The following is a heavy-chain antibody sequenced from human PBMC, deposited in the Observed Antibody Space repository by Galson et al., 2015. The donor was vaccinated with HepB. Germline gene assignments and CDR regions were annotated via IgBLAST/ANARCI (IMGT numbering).Heavy chain of an antibody. CDR2: ISAYNGNT. V-gene: IGHV1-18*04. D-gene: IGHD3-3*01. CDR3: ARGATIFGVVIPLYYYYYGMDV. J-gene: IGHJ6*02. CDR1: GYTFTSYG. Sequence: QSGAEVKKPGASVKVSCKASGYTFTSYGISWVRQAPGQGLEWMGWISAYNGNTNYAQKLQGRVTMTTDTSTSTAYMELRSLRSDDTAVYYCARGATIFGVVIPLYYYYYGMDVWGQGTTVTVSS.